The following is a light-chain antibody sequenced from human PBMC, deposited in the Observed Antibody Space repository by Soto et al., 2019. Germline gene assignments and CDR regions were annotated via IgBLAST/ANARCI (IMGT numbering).Light chain of an antibody. CDR3: QQSYSLPGT. CDR2: AAN. CDR1: QSINFY. J-gene: IGKJ2*02. Sequence: DLQLTQSPSSLSASVGDRITITCRASQSINFYLNWYQQKPGIAPKLLIYAANSLQSGVPSRFSGSGSGTDFTLTISSLQLEDFATYYCQQSYSLPGTFGQGTKLEI. V-gene: IGKV1-39*01.